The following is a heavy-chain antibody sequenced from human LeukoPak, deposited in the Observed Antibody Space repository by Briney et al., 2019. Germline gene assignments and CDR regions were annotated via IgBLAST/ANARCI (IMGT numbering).Heavy chain of an antibody. CDR2: INPSGGST. CDR3: ARDRSYGDYYYYGMDV. Sequence: ASVKVSCKASGYTFTSYYMHWVRQAPGQGLEWMGIINPSGGSTSYAQKFRGRVTMTRDTSTSTVYMELSSLRSEDTAVYYCARDRSYGDYYYYGMDVWGQGTTVTVSS. J-gene: IGHJ6*02. CDR1: GYTFTSYY. D-gene: IGHD3-10*01. V-gene: IGHV1-46*01.